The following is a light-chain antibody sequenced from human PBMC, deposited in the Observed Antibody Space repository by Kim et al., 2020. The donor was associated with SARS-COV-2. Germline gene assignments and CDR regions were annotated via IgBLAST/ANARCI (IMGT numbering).Light chain of an antibody. CDR2: SNN. V-gene: IGLV1-44*01. Sequence: ELTQPPSASGTPGQRVTISCSGSSSNIGSNNVVWYQQLPGAAPNVLIHSNNQRPSGIPDRFSGSRSGTSASLAISGLQSGDEADYYCAVWDDSLKQGVFGGGTQLTVL. CDR1: SSNIGSNN. CDR3: AVWDDSLKQGV. J-gene: IGLJ3*02.